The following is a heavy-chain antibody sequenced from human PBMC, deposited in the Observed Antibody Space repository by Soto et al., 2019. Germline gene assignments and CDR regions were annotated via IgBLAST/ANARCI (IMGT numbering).Heavy chain of an antibody. J-gene: IGHJ4*02. CDR2: IYYSVST. CDR3: ARHETLNGDYDY. V-gene: IGHV4-59*08. CDR1: GGSISSYY. Sequence: SETLSLTCTVSGGSISSYYWSWIRQPPGKGLEWIGYIYYSVSTNYNPSLKSRVTISVDTSKNQFPLKLSSVTAADTAVYYCARHETLNGDYDYWGQGTLVTVSS. D-gene: IGHD4-17*01.